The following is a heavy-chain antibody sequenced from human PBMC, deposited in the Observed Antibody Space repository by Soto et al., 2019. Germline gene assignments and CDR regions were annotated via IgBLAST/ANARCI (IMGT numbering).Heavy chain of an antibody. D-gene: IGHD5-18*01. Sequence: QVQLHQWGAGLLNPSETLSLTCAVSGGAFIDYSWSWIRQFPGRGLEWIGEITHSGSTNYNPSLKSRIAMSVDTSKRQFSLKMSSVTAADTAVYYCARDGIHLRYDMEVWGPGTTVTVAS. CDR3: ARDGIHLRYDMEV. J-gene: IGHJ6*02. CDR2: ITHSGST. V-gene: IGHV4-34*01. CDR1: GGAFIDYS.